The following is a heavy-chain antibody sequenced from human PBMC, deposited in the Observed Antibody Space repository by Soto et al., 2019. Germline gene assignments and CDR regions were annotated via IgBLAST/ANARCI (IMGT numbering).Heavy chain of an antibody. CDR1: GYTFTSYD. V-gene: IGHV1-8*01. CDR2: MNPNSGNT. Sequence: ASVKVSCTDSGYTFTSYDINWVRQATGQGLEWMGWMNPNSGNTGYAQKFQGRVTMTRNTSISTAYMELSSLRSEDTAVYYCARDINFGQDGAFDIWGQGTMVTVPS. CDR3: ARDINFGQDGAFDI. J-gene: IGHJ3*02. D-gene: IGHD1-1*01.